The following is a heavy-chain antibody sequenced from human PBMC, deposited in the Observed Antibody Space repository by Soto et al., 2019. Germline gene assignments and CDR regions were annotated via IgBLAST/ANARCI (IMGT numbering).Heavy chain of an antibody. D-gene: IGHD6-19*01. CDR3: ARAIPVRYSSGGYDHEGYFAY. Sequence: QVQLVQSGAEVKKPGSSVKVSCKASGGTFSSYAISWVRQAPGQGLEWMGGIIPIFGTANYAQKFQGGATITADESTSTAYMELSRLRSEDTAVYYCARAIPVRYSSGGYDHEGYFAYWGQGTLVAVSS. CDR1: GGTFSSYA. V-gene: IGHV1-69*01. J-gene: IGHJ4*02. CDR2: IIPIFGTA.